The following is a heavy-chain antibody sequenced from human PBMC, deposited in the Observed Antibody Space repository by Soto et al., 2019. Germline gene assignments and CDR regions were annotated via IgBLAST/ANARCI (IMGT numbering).Heavy chain of an antibody. CDR3: ARLIQLRFRSWFDX. Sequence: SETLSLTCAVSGYSISSGYYWGWIRQPPGKALEWIWSIYHSGSTYYNPSLKSRVTISVDTAKNQFYLKLSSVTAADTAVYYCARLIQLRFRSWFDXWGQGTLLTVSX. D-gene: IGHD3-16*01. CDR2: IYHSGST. V-gene: IGHV4-38-2*01. J-gene: IGHJ5*02. CDR1: GYSISSGYY.